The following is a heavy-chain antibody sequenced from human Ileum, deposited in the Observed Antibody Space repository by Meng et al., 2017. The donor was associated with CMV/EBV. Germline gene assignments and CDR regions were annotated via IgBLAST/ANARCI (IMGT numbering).Heavy chain of an antibody. CDR2: TFYKSTYYN. D-gene: IGHD3-9*01. Sequence: HAQLHHSSPGPLTPSQSLLLPFALSGDTVSRNSFVCNWIRQSPSRGLEWLGRTFYKSTYYNDYAVSVKSRIIINADTSNNQLSLQLNSVTPDDTAVYYCATDWDLNYWGQGILVTVSS. J-gene: IGHJ4*02. CDR3: ATDWDLNY. V-gene: IGHV6-1*01. CDR1: GDTVSRNSFV.